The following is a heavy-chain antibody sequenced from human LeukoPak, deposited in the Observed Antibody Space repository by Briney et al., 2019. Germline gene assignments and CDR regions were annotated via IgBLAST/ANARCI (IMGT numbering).Heavy chain of an antibody. J-gene: IGHJ6*03. CDR3: ARAKWELLFGYYYYYMDV. CDR1: GYTFTSYY. CDR2: INPSGGST. D-gene: IGHD1-26*01. Sequence: ASVKVSCKASGYTFTSYYMHWVRQAPGQGLEWMGIINPSGGSTSYAQKFQGRVTMTRDTSTSTAYMELRSLRSDDAAVYYCARAKWELLFGYYYYYMDVWGKGTTVTVSS. V-gene: IGHV1-46*01.